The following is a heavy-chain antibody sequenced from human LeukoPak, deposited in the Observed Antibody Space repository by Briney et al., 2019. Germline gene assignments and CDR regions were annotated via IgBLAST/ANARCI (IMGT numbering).Heavy chain of an antibody. J-gene: IGHJ4*02. CDR2: VSGYNGNT. CDR1: GYTFTSYG. CDR3: ARDWSYVPDY. V-gene: IGHV1-18*01. D-gene: IGHD3-10*02. Sequence: ASVKVSCKASGYTFTSYGVSWVRQAPGQGLEWLEWVSGYNGNTKYAQNLQGRVTVTTDTSTSTAYMDLRSLRSDDSAVYYCARDWSYVPDYWGQGTLVIVSS.